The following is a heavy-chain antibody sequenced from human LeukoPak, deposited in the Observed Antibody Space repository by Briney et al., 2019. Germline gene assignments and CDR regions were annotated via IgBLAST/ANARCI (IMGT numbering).Heavy chain of an antibody. Sequence: ASVKVSCKASGNPLTSIGTSWVHQAPEKGLGGMGWISAYNGNTNYAQKLQGRVTMTTDTSTSTAYMELRSLRSDDTAVYYCARVPESDYYYYYMDVWGKGTTVTVSS. CDR3: ARVPESDYYYYYMDV. V-gene: IGHV1-18*01. CDR2: ISAYNGNT. J-gene: IGHJ6*03. CDR1: GNPLTSIG. D-gene: IGHD2/OR15-2a*01.